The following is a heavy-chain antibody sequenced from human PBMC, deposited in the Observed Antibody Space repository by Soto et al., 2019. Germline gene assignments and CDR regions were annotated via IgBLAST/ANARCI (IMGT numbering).Heavy chain of an antibody. CDR1: GYTFTSYG. V-gene: IGHV1-18*01. J-gene: IGHJ3*02. D-gene: IGHD3-10*01. CDR2: ISAYNGNT. Sequence: GASVKVSCKASGYTFTSYGISWVRQAPGQGLEWMGWISAYNGNTNYAQKLQGRVTMTTDTSTSTAYMELRSLRSDDTAVYYCARDRFPNGSGPYDAFDIWGQGTMVTVSS. CDR3: ARDRFPNGSGPYDAFDI.